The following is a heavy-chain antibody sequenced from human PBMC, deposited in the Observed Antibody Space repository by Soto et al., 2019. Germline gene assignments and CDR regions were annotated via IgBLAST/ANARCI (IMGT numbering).Heavy chain of an antibody. CDR1: GGSISSGGYS. Sequence: QLQLQESGSGLVKPSQTLSLTCAVSGGSISSGGYSWSWIRQPPGKGLEWIGYIYHSGSTYYNPSLKSRVTISVDRSKNQFSLKLSSVTAADTAVYYCARSVEMATRGGVYFQHWGQGTLVTVSS. J-gene: IGHJ1*01. CDR3: ARSVEMATRGGVYFQH. D-gene: IGHD5-12*01. CDR2: IYHSGST. V-gene: IGHV4-30-2*01.